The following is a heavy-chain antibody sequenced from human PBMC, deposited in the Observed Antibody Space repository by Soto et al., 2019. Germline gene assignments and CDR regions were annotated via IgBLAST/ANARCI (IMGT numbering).Heavy chain of an antibody. CDR1: GFTFSSYS. CDR2: ISSSSSTI. Sequence: GGPLRLSCAASGFTFSSYSMNWVRQAPGKGLEWVSYISSSSSTIYYADSVKGRFTISRDNAKNSLYLQMNSLRAEDTAVYYCARGAYLNWFDPWGQGTLVTVSS. V-gene: IGHV3-48*01. J-gene: IGHJ5*02. CDR3: ARGAYLNWFDP.